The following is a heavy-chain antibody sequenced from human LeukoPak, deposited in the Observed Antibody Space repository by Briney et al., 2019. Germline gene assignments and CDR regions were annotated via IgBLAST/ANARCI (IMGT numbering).Heavy chain of an antibody. D-gene: IGHD3-10*01. J-gene: IGHJ6*03. CDR2: IIPISGTA. CDR1: GGTFSNYA. V-gene: IGHV1-69*13. CDR3: ARAKNGSGSYRRNYFYYYMDV. Sequence: SVKVFCKASGGTFSNYAISWVRQAPGQGLEWMGGIIPISGTANYVQKFQGRVTISADESTSIAYMELSSLTSEDTAVYYCARAKNGSGSYRRNYFYYYMDVWGKGTTVTISS.